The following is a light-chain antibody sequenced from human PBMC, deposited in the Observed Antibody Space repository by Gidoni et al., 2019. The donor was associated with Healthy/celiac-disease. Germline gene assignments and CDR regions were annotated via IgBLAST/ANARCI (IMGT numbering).Light chain of an antibody. CDR1: QSISSY. CDR2: AAS. J-gene: IGKJ1*01. CDR3: QQSYSTPPT. Sequence: DIQMTQSPSSLSASVGDRVTITCRASQSISSYLHWYQKKPGKAPKLLIYAASRSQSGVPSRFSGSGSGTEFTLTISSLQPEDFATYYCQQSYSTPPTFGQGTKVEIK. V-gene: IGKV1-39*01.